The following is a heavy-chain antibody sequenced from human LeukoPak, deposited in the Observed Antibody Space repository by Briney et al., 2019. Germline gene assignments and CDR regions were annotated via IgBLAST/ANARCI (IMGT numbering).Heavy chain of an antibody. D-gene: IGHD6-19*01. V-gene: IGHV1-18*01. CDR3: ARARDSSGWHHNWFDP. CDR2: ISAYNGNT. Sequence: ASVKASCKASGYTFTSYGISWVRQAPGQGLEWMGWISAYNGNTNYAQKLQGRVTMTTDTSTSTAYMELRSLRSDDTAVYYCARARDSSGWHHNWFDPWGQGTLVTVSS. CDR1: GYTFTSYG. J-gene: IGHJ5*02.